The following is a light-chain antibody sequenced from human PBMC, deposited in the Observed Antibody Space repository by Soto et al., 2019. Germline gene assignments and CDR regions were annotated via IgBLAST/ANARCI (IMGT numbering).Light chain of an antibody. CDR3: GSCDSSRNAYV. CDR1: SSNIGGNS. V-gene: IGLV1-51*01. Sequence: QSVLTQPPSVSAAPGQKATISCSGSSSNIGGNSVSWYQQLPGTAPKLLIYDDNKGPSGIPVRFSACKSGTSATLGITGFQTGDEADDYCGSCDSSRNAYVFGTGTKVTVL. J-gene: IGLJ1*01. CDR2: DDN.